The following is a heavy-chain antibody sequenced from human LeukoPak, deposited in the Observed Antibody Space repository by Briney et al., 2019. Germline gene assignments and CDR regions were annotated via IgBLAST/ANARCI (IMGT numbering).Heavy chain of an antibody. Sequence: AGGSLRLSCSASGFTFSSFAMHWVRQAPGKGLEYVSSLSSNGGSTYYADSVKGRFTISRDNSKNTLFLQMSSLRAEDTAVYYCARDPGGGFSAFDLWGQGTMVTVSS. J-gene: IGHJ3*01. CDR2: LSSNGGST. CDR3: ARDPGGGFSAFDL. D-gene: IGHD4-23*01. CDR1: GFTFSSFA. V-gene: IGHV3-64D*09.